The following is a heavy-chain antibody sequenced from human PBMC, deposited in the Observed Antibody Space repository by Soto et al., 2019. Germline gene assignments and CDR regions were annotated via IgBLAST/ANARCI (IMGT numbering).Heavy chain of an antibody. D-gene: IGHD3-10*01. Sequence: SETLSLTCTVSGGSISSGGYYWSWIRQHPGKGLEWIGYIYYSGSTYYNPSLKSRVTISVDTSKNQFSLKLSSVTAADTAVYYCARERLPNYGSGSYEAYNWFDPWGQGTLVTVSS. J-gene: IGHJ5*02. V-gene: IGHV4-31*03. CDR3: ARERLPNYGSGSYEAYNWFDP. CDR1: GGSISSGGYY. CDR2: IYYSGST.